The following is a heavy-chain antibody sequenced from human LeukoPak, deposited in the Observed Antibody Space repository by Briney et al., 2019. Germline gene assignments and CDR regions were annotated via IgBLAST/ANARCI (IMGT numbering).Heavy chain of an antibody. CDR3: ARDAYCSTTSCKEYLDL. J-gene: IGHJ2*01. V-gene: IGHV3-11*04. CDR1: GFTFSDYY. CDR2: ISGSGSDI. D-gene: IGHD2-2*01. Sequence: GGSLRLSCATSGFTFSDYYMSWIRQAPGKGLEWLSYISGSGSDINYADSVKGRFTVSRDNAKSALYLQMNSLGVEDTAVYYCARDAYCSTTSCKEYLDLWGRGTLVTVSS.